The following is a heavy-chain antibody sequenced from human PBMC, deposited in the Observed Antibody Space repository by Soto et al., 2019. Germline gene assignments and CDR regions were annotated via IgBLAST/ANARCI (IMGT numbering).Heavy chain of an antibody. CDR1: GFPFRSYA. J-gene: IGHJ4*02. Sequence: PGGSLRLSCAASGFPFRSYAMGWVRQAPGKGLEWISVISGSGEITRYTDSVKGRFTISRDFSNNTLSLQMNSLRADDTAIYYCGKARYLLVDQPLYFESWGQGXLVTVYS. CDR2: ISGSGEIT. CDR3: GKARYLLVDQPLYFES. V-gene: IGHV3-23*01. D-gene: IGHD3-9*01.